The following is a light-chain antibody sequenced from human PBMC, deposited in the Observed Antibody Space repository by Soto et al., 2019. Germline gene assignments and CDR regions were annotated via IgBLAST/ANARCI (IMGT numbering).Light chain of an antibody. J-gene: IGKJ1*01. V-gene: IGKV1-5*03. CDR1: QTISSW. CDR3: QQYNSYS. CDR2: KAS. Sequence: DIQMTQSPSTLSGTVGDRVTITCRASQTISSWLAWYQQKPGKAPKLLIYKASTLKSGVPSRFSGSGSGTEFTLTISSLQPDDFATYYRQQYNSYSFGQGTKVDI.